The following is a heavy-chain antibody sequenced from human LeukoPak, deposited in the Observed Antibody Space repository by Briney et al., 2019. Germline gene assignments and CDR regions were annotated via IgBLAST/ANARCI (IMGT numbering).Heavy chain of an antibody. CDR2: IIPIFGTA. Sequence: GASVKVSCKASGGTFSSYAISGVRQAPGQGLEWMGGIIPIFGTANYAQKFQGRVTITADESTSTAYMELSSLRSEDTAVYYCARVRPLYSGSYYFDYWGQGTLVTVSS. CDR3: ARVRPLYSGSYYFDY. J-gene: IGHJ4*02. CDR1: GGTFSSYA. D-gene: IGHD1-26*01. V-gene: IGHV1-69*13.